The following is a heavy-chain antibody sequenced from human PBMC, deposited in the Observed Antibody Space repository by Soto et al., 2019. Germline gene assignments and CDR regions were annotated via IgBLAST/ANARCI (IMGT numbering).Heavy chain of an antibody. CDR1: GYSISSGYH. CDR2: VHYSGNT. CDR3: ARQDRVVAEGRWFDP. J-gene: IGHJ5*02. Sequence: SETLSLTCTVSGYSISSGYHWAWIRQPPGKGLEWLGSVHYSGNTYYNPSLKSRLTISVDKSKNQFSLNLSSVTAADTAVYYCARQDRVVAEGRWFDPWGQGTLVPSPQ. V-gene: IGHV4-38-2*02. D-gene: IGHD2-15*01.